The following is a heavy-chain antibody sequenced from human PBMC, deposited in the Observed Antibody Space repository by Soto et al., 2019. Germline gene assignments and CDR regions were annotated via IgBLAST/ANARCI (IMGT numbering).Heavy chain of an antibody. D-gene: IGHD3-16*02. CDR1: GFTFSSYA. CDR3: ARGRFAGSYRYYPSSGIDY. Sequence: GGSLRLSCAASGFTFSSYAMHWVRQAPGKGLEWVAVISYDGSNKYYADSVKGRFTISRDNSKNTPYLQMNSLRAEDTAVYYCARGRFAGSYRYYPSSGIDYWGQGTLVTVSS. J-gene: IGHJ4*02. V-gene: IGHV3-30-3*01. CDR2: ISYDGSNK.